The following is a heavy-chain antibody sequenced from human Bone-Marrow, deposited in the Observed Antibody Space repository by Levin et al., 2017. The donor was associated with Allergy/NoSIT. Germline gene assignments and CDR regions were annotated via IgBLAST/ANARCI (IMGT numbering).Heavy chain of an antibody. V-gene: IGHV1-2*02. D-gene: IGHD3-10*01. CDR1: GYTFTGYY. J-gene: IGHJ6*03. Sequence: VASVKVSCKASGYTFTGYYMHWVRQAPGQGLEWMGWINPNSGGTNYAQKFQDRVSMTRDTSISTAYMELSRLTSDDTAVYSCARASGNFNQIHYYYYMDVWGKGTTVTVSS. CDR2: INPNSGGT. CDR3: ARASGNFNQIHYYYYMDV.